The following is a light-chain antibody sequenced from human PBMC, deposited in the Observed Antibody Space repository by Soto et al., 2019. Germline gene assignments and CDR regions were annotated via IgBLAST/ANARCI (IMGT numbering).Light chain of an antibody. Sequence: QSVLTQPPSASATPGQRVTISCSGSSSNIGSNSVYWYQQLPGAAPKLLIYRNNQRPSGVPDRVSGSKSDTSASLAISGLRSEDEADYYCAAWDDSLSGRVFGGGTKLTVL. CDR1: SSNIGSNS. CDR2: RNN. V-gene: IGLV1-47*01. J-gene: IGLJ3*02. CDR3: AAWDDSLSGRV.